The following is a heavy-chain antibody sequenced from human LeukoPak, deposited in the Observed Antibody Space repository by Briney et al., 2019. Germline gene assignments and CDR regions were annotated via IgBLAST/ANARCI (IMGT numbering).Heavy chain of an antibody. Sequence: PGGSLRLSCAASGFTFSSYAMHWVRQAPGKGLEWVAGISYDGNLKYYADSVRGRFTISKDNSKNTLYVQMNSLRAEDTAVYYCARELLWFGGLEGDYCMDVWGKGTTVIVSS. J-gene: IGHJ6*04. D-gene: IGHD3-10*01. CDR1: GFTFSSYA. V-gene: IGHV3-30*04. CDR3: ARELLWFGGLEGDYCMDV. CDR2: ISYDGNLK.